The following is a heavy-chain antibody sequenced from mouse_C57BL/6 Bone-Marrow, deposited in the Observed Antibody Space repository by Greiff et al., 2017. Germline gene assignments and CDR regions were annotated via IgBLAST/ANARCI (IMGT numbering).Heavy chain of an antibody. V-gene: IGHV1-52*01. CDR2: IDPSDSET. J-gene: IGHJ2*01. D-gene: IGHD3-2*02. CDR1: GYTFTSYW. CDR3: ARGQLRLRGGYFDY. Sequence: VQLQQPGAELVRPGSSVKLSCKASGYTFTSYWMHWVKQRPIQGLEWIGNIDPSDSETHYNQKFKDKATLTVDKSSSTAYMQLSSLTSEDSAVYYCARGQLRLRGGYFDYWGQGTTLTVSS.